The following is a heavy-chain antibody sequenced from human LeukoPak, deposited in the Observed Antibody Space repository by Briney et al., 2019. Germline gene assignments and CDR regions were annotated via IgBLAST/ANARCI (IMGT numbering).Heavy chain of an antibody. CDR1: GFTFSSYC. Sequence: PGGSLRLSCAASGFTFSSYCMHWVRQAPGKGLEWVAVISYDGSNKYYADSVKGRFTISRDNSKNTLYLQINSLRAEDTAVYYCAKRATYYGSGSYYSSHYYYYGMDVWGQGTTVTVSS. CDR2: ISYDGSNK. D-gene: IGHD3-10*01. J-gene: IGHJ6*02. V-gene: IGHV3-30*18. CDR3: AKRATYYGSGSYYSSHYYYYGMDV.